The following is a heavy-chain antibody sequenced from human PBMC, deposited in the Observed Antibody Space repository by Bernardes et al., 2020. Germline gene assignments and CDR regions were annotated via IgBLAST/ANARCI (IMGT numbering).Heavy chain of an antibody. J-gene: IGHJ6*02. V-gene: IGHV1-18*01. CDR2: ISAYNGNT. Sequence: ASVKVSCKASGYTFTSYGISWVRQAPGQGLEWIGWISAYNGNTNYAQKLQGRVTMTTDTSTSTAYMELRSLRSDDTAVYYCASDPHSLYTDCSSTSCYVYGMDVWGQGTTVTVSS. D-gene: IGHD2-2*01. CDR1: GYTFTSYG. CDR3: ASDPHSLYTDCSSTSCYVYGMDV.